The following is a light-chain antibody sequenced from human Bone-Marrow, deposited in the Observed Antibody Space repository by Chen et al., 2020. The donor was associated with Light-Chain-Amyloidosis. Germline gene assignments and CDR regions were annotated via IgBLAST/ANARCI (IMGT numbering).Light chain of an antibody. CDR2: EVT. CDR3: SSYTITNTLV. V-gene: IGLV2-14*01. CDR1: SSDVGGANH. J-gene: IGLJ1*01. Sequence: QSALTQPASVSGSPGQSITISCTGTSSDVGGANHVSWYHQHPDNAPKLMIYEVTNRPSWVPDRFSGAKSDNTASLTISGLQTEDEADYFCSSYTITNTLVFGSGTRVTVL.